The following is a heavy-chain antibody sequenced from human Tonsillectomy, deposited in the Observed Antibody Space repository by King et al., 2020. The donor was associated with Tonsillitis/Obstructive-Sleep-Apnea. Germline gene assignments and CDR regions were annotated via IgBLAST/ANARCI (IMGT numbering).Heavy chain of an antibody. V-gene: IGHV3-49*04. J-gene: IGHJ4*02. CDR3: TTIDTARFDY. CDR1: GFTFGDYA. CDR2: IRSEAYGGTT. Sequence: VQLVESGGDLVKPGRSLRLSCTASGFTFGDYAMSWVRQAPGKGLEWESCIRSEAYGGTTEYAASVKGRFTISRDDSNSIAYLQMDSLKTEDTAVYYCTTIDTARFDYWGQGTLVTVSS. D-gene: IGHD5-18*01.